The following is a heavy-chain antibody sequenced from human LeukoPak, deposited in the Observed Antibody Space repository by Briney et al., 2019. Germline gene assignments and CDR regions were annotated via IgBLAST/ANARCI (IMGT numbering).Heavy chain of an antibody. CDR1: GFTFSSYS. CDR3: ARETDSTLFDY. V-gene: IGHV3-48*04. D-gene: IGHD2-2*01. J-gene: IGHJ4*02. CDR2: ISSSGSTV. Sequence: GGSLRLSCAASGFTFSSYSMNWVRQAPGKGLEWVSYISSSGSTVYYADSVKGRFTISRDNAKNSLYLQMNSLRAEDTAVYYCARETDSTLFDYWGQGTLVTVSS.